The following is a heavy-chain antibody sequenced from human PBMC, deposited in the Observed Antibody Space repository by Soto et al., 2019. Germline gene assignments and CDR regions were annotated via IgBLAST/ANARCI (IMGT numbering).Heavy chain of an antibody. CDR1: GGTFSSYA. Sequence: QVQLVQSGAEVKKPGSSVKVSCKASGGTFSSYAISWVRQAPGQGLEWMGGIIPIFGTANYAQKFQGRGTITAEESTSTAYMELRSLRSEDTAVYFCARHPERYYYDSSCYNNWFDPWGQGTLVTVSS. D-gene: IGHD3-22*01. CDR2: IIPIFGTA. CDR3: ARHPERYYYDSSCYNNWFDP. J-gene: IGHJ5*02. V-gene: IGHV1-69*01.